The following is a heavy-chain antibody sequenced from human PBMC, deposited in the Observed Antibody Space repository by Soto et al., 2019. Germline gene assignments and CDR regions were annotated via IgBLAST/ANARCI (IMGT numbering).Heavy chain of an antibody. CDR2: INHSGST. D-gene: IGHD3-22*01. CDR3: ASPYDSSLGY. V-gene: IGHV4-34*01. Sequence: PSETLSLTCAVYGGSFSGYYWSWIRQPPGKGLEWIGEINHSGSTNYNPSLKSRVTISVDTSKNQFSLKLSSVTAADTAVYYCASPYDSSLGYWGQGTLVTVSS. J-gene: IGHJ4*02. CDR1: GGSFSGYY.